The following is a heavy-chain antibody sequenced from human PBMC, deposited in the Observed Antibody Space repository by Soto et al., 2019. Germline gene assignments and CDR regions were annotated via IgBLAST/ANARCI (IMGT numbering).Heavy chain of an antibody. V-gene: IGHV3-72*01. J-gene: IGHJ4*02. CDR2: IRNKANRYTT. CDR1: GFTFNTYA. Sequence: GGSLRLSCAASGFTFNTYAMHWVRQAPGKGLEWVGRIRNKANRYTTEYAASVKGRFTISRDDSENSLNLQMSSLKTEDTAVYYCNRVRLGVTTRYFDYWGQGTLVTVSS. CDR3: NRVRLGVTTRYFDY. D-gene: IGHD4-17*01.